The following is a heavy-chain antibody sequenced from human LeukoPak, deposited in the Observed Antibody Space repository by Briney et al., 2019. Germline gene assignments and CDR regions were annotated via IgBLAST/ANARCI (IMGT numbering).Heavy chain of an antibody. V-gene: IGHV4-59*01. CDR1: GGSNSSYY. D-gene: IGHD3-22*01. CDR3: ARSSEGRYYYDSSGFSYYYYMDV. Sequence: SETLSLTCTVSGGSNSSYYWSWIRQPPGKGLEWIGYIYYSGSTYYNPSLRSRVTISVDTSKNQFSLKLSSVTAADTAVYYCARSSEGRYYYDSSGFSYYYYMDVWGKGTTVTISS. CDR2: IYYSGST. J-gene: IGHJ6*03.